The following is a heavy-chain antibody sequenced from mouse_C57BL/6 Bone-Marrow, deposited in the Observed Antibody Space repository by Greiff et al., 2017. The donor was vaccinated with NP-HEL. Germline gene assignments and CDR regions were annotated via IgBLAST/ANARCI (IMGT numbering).Heavy chain of an antibody. CDR1: GYTFTNYW. CDR2: IYPGGGYT. D-gene: IGHD2-2*01. J-gene: IGHJ3*01. CDR3: ASYYGYPWFAY. V-gene: IGHV1-63*01. Sequence: VQLQQPGAELVKPGASVKMSCKASGYTFTNYWIGWAKQRPGHGLEWIGDIYPGGGYTNYNEKFKGKATLTADKSSSTAYMQFSSLTSDDSAIYYCASYYGYPWFAYWGQGTLVTVSA.